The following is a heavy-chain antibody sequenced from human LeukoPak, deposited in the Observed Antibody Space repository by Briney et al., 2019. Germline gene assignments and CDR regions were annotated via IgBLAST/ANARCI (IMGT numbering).Heavy chain of an antibody. CDR1: GFTFSSYS. CDR3: ARDLLNYYDSSGYFTYYYYGMDV. CDR2: ISSSSSTI. Sequence: GGSLRLSCAASGFTFSSYSMNWVRQAPGKGLEWVSYISSSSSTIYYADSVKGRFTISRDNAKNSLYLQMNSLRDEDTAVYYCARDLLNYYDSSGYFTYYYYGMDVWGQGTTVTVSS. J-gene: IGHJ6*02. D-gene: IGHD3-22*01. V-gene: IGHV3-48*02.